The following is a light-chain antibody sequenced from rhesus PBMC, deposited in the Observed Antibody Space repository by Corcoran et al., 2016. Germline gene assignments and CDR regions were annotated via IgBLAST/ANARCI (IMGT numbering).Light chain of an antibody. CDR3: QQGNSIPWT. Sequence: EIVLTQSPTSMTVSQGERLTISCTASSSVSPSYLHWYQQKPGFPPRLLVYRTSSLASGVPARFRGSGSGTSYTLTISSMEAEDAANYYCQQGNSIPWTFGQGTKVEIK. J-gene: IGKJ1*01. V-gene: IGKV3S9*01. CDR1: SSVSPSY. CDR2: RTS.